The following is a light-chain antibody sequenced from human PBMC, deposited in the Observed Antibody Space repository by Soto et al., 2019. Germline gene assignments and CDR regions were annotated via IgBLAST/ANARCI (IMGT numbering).Light chain of an antibody. Sequence: SSQSVSNNLAWYQQKPGQAPSLLIYGASARATGIPARFSGSGSGTDFTLTISILDPELFGVYCCQQYLSSPPITFGHGTRLEIK. CDR3: QQYLSSPPIT. V-gene: IGKV3-15*01. J-gene: IGKJ5*01. CDR2: GAS. CDR1: QSVSNN.